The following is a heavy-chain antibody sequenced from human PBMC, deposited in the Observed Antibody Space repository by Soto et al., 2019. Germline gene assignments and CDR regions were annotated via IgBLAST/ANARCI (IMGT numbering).Heavy chain of an antibody. CDR1: GYSFTSYW. Sequence: GESLKISCKGSGYSFTSYWISWVRQMPGKGLEWMGRIDPSDSYTNYSPSFQGHVTISADKSISTAYLQWSSLKASDTAMYYCAREGNIGATIVDYYYGMDGWGQGTKVTVSS. CDR3: AREGNIGATIVDYYYGMDG. CDR2: IDPSDSYT. V-gene: IGHV5-10-1*01. J-gene: IGHJ6*02. D-gene: IGHD5-12*01.